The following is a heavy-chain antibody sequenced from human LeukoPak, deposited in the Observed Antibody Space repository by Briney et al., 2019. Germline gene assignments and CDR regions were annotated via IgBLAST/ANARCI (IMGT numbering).Heavy chain of an antibody. CDR3: ARFFGEITIFGVVTYNWFDP. CDR1: GGSISSGDYY. Sequence: SETLSLTCTVSGGSISSGDYYWSWIRQPPGKGLEWIGYICYSGSTYYNPSLKSRATISVDTSKNQFSLKLSSVTAADTAVYCCARFFGEITIFGVVTYNWFDPWGQGTLVTVSS. D-gene: IGHD3-3*01. J-gene: IGHJ5*02. CDR2: ICYSGST. V-gene: IGHV4-30-4*08.